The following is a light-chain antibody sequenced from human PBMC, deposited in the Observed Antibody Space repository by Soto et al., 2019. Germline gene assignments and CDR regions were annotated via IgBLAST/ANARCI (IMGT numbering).Light chain of an antibody. J-gene: IGKJ1*01. V-gene: IGKV3-11*01. CDR3: QHRSNRPPWT. CDR1: QSVGSY. Sequence: EIVLTQSPATLSLSPGERATLSCRASQSVGSYLAWYQQKPGQAPRLLLYDASNRATGITARFSGSGSGTDFTLTISSLEAEDCAVYYCQHRSNRPPWTFGQGTKVGIK. CDR2: DAS.